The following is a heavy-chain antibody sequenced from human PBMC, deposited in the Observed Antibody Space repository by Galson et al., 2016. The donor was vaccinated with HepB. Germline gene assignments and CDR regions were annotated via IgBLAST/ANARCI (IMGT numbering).Heavy chain of an antibody. J-gene: IGHJ5*02. V-gene: IGHV3-49*03. CDR2: IRSKAYGGTT. CDR3: TRGRLYLGLDWFDP. Sequence: SLRLSCAASEFTFGDYAMSWFRQAPGKGLEWVGFIRSKAYGGTTEYAASVKGRVTISRDYSKSIAYLQMNSLKTEDTAVYYCTRGRLYLGLDWFDPWGQGTLVTVSS. CDR1: EFTFGDYA. D-gene: IGHD2-8*01.